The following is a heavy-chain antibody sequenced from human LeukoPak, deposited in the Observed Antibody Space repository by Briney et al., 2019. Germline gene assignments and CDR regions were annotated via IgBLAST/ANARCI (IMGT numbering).Heavy chain of an antibody. J-gene: IGHJ4*02. CDR2: ISSSSSTI. CDR1: GFTFSSYS. CDR3: ARAGRCGGDCYSDFDY. Sequence: GGSLRLSCAASGFTFSSYSMNWVRQAPGKGLEWVSYISSSSSTIYYADSVKGRFTISRDNAKNSLYLQMNSLRAEDTAVYYCARAGRCGGDCYSDFDYWGQGTLVTVSS. V-gene: IGHV3-48*04. D-gene: IGHD2-21*02.